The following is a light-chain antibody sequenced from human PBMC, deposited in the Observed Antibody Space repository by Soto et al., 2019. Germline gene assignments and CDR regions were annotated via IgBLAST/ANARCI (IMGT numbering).Light chain of an antibody. Sequence: DTQMTQSPSSLSASVGDTVTISCRASQNIRKFLNWYQQRPGKAPKLLIYGASILQGGVPSRFSGSGSGTDFTFTISSLQPEDIATYYCQQYSHLITFGQGTRLEI. CDR2: GAS. CDR1: QNIRKF. J-gene: IGKJ5*01. V-gene: IGKV1-33*01. CDR3: QQYSHLIT.